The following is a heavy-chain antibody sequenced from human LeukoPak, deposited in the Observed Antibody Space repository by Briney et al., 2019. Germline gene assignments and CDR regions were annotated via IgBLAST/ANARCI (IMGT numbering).Heavy chain of an antibody. CDR2: ISAYNGNT. CDR3: ARFTMANWFDP. J-gene: IGHJ5*02. V-gene: IGHV1-18*01. Sequence: ASVKVSCKASGYTFTSYGISWVRQAPGQGLEWMGWISAYNGNTNYAQKLQGRVTMTTDSSTSTAYMELRSLRSEDTAVYYCARFTMANWFDPWGQGTLVTVSS. D-gene: IGHD3-10*01. CDR1: GYTFTSYG.